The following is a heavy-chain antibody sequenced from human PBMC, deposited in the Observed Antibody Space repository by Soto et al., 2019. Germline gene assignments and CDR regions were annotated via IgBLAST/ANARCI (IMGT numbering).Heavy chain of an antibody. CDR3: ARRSPNSSGYYYMDV. J-gene: IGHJ6*03. D-gene: IGHD1-7*01. V-gene: IGHV5-51*01. CDR1: GYSFTSSW. Sequence: PXXSRKISCKGSGYSFTSSWMGWVPQMPGKGLAWKGVIYPADSDTRHTPSFQGQVTISADKSISTAYLQWSSLKASDTAMYYCARRSPNSSGYYYMDVWGKGTTVTVSS. CDR2: IYPADSDT.